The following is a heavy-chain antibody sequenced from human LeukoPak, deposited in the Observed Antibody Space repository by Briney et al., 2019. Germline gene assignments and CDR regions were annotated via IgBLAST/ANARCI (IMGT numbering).Heavy chain of an antibody. Sequence: GGSLRLSCAASGFTFNTYAMTWVRQAPGKGPEWVSSISGSGGGTYYADSVKGRFTISRDNSKNTLYLQMNSLRADDTAVYYCAKLTGGTGTIPFDYWGQGTLVTVSS. CDR1: GFTFNTYA. V-gene: IGHV3-23*01. J-gene: IGHJ4*02. D-gene: IGHD1-1*01. CDR3: AKLTGGTGTIPFDY. CDR2: ISGSGGGT.